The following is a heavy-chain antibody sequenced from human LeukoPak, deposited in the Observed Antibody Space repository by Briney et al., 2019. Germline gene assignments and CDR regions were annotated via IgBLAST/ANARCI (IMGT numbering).Heavy chain of an antibody. D-gene: IGHD2-2*01. V-gene: IGHV4-31*03. J-gene: IGHJ3*02. CDR3: ARTVVPAAIGPDAFDI. CDR2: IYVTENT. Sequence: SQTLSLTCTVSGAYISDDYYYWSWIRQPPGKGLEWIGSIYVTENTYYNPSLKSRLTISVDTSKNQFSLRMNSVTAADTAVYYCARTVVPAAIGPDAFDIWGQGTMVTVSS. CDR1: GAYISDDYYY.